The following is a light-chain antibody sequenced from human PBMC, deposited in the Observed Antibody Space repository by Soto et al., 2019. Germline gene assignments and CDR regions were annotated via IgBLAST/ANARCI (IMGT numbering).Light chain of an antibody. V-gene: IGLV2-14*01. CDR2: DVS. Sequence: QSALTQPASVSGSPGQSITISCTGTSSDVGDYNYVSWYQQHPGKAPKLLIYDVSNRPSGVSDRFSGSKSVNTASLTTSGLQAEDEADYCCSSYRTSSSLVLFGGGTKLTVL. CDR1: SSDVGDYNY. CDR3: SSYRTSSSLVL. J-gene: IGLJ2*01.